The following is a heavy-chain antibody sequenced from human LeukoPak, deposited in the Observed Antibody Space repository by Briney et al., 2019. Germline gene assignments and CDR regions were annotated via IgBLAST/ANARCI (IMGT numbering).Heavy chain of an antibody. CDR3: TRAYYYYMDV. V-gene: IGHV3-73*01. J-gene: IGHJ6*03. Sequence: PGGSLRLSCAASGFTFSGSAMHWVRLASGKGLEWVGRIRSKANSYATAYAASVKGRFTISRDDSKNTAYLQMNSLKTEDTAVYYCTRAYYYYMDVWGKGTTVTVSS. CDR1: GFTFSGSA. CDR2: IRSKANSYAT.